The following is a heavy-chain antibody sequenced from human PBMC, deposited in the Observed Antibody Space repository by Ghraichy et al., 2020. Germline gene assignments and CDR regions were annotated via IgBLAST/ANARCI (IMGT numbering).Heavy chain of an antibody. CDR1: GFTFSSFG. Sequence: GGSLRLSCAASGFTFSSFGMHWVRQAPGKGLEWVAVIWYDGSNKYYADSVKGRFTISRDNSKNTLFLHMNSLRAEDTAVYYCARDHNNAGGDCTNIGCSGDGNYYGMDVWGQGTTVTVSS. V-gene: IGHV3-33*01. D-gene: IGHD2-8*01. CDR3: ARDHNNAGGDCTNIGCSGDGNYYGMDV. J-gene: IGHJ6*02. CDR2: IWYDGSNK.